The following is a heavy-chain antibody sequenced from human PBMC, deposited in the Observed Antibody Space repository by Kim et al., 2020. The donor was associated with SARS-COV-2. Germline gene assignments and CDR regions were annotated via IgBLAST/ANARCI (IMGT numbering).Heavy chain of an antibody. CDR1: GFTFSNAW. V-gene: IGHV3-15*01. CDR2: IKSKTDGGTT. CDR3: HAGTLSGYYYYGMDV. D-gene: IGHD6-13*01. J-gene: IGHJ6*02. Sequence: GGSLRLSCAASGFTFSNAWMSWVRQAPGKGLEWVGRIKSKTDGGTTDYAAPVKGRFTISRDDSKNTLYLQMNSLKTEDTAVYYCHAGTLSGYYYYGMDVWGQGTTVTVSS.